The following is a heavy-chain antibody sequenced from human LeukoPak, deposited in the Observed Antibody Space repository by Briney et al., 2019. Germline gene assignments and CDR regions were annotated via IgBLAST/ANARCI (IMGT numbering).Heavy chain of an antibody. CDR2: ISSGGST. Sequence: AGGSLRLSCAASGFTFSSYGMHWVRQAPGKGLEWVSVISSGGSTYYADSVKGRFTISRDSSNNILYLQMHSLRAEDTAVYYCARGLSTGNTGYYFDYWGQGTLVTVSS. CDR1: GFTFSSYG. D-gene: IGHD2-8*02. CDR3: ARGLSTGNTGYYFDY. V-gene: IGHV3-NL1*01. J-gene: IGHJ4*02.